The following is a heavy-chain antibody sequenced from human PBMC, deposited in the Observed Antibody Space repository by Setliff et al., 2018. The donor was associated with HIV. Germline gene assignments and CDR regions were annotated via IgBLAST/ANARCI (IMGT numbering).Heavy chain of an antibody. J-gene: IGHJ4*02. CDR3: ARGGLGVVGAIDY. Sequence: SETLSLTCAVHGGSFSGYYWTWIRQPPGRGLGWIGEIIHSGGTNYNRSLKSRVTISVDTSKNQFSLNLSSVTAADTAVYYCARGGLGVVGAIDYWSQGTLVTVSS. CDR2: IIHSGGT. CDR1: GGSFSGYY. D-gene: IGHD2-15*01. V-gene: IGHV4-34*01.